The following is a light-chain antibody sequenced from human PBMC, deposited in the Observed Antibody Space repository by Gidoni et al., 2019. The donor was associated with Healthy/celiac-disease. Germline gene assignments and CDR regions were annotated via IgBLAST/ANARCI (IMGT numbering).Light chain of an antibody. CDR2: AAS. CDR3: QQSYSTPPT. Sequence: DFQMPQSPSSLSASVGDRVTITCRASQSISSYLNWYQQKPGKAPKLLIYAASSLQSGVPSRFSGSGSGTDFTLTISSLQPEDFATYYCQQSYSTPPTFGQGTKVEIK. V-gene: IGKV1-39*01. CDR1: QSISSY. J-gene: IGKJ1*01.